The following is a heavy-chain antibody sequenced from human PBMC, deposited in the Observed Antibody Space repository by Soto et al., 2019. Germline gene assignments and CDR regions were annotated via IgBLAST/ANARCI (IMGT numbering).Heavy chain of an antibody. CDR2: IIPMFGTA. CDR1: GGTFSTYA. CDR3: ARTQGAEFQLLYAFDI. V-gene: IGHV1-69*01. J-gene: IGHJ3*02. Sequence: QVQLVQSGAEVRKPGSSVKVSCKASGGTFSTYAISWVRQAPGQGLEWMGGIIPMFGTAKYAQRFQGRFTITADGSTSTACMELTSLRSEDTALYFCARTQGAEFQLLYAFDIWGQGTMVTVSS. D-gene: IGHD2-2*01.